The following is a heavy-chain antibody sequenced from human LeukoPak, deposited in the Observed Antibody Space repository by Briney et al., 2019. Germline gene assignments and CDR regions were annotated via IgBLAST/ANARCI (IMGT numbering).Heavy chain of an antibody. D-gene: IGHD6-13*01. CDR1: GFTFSNYG. J-gene: IGHJ4*02. V-gene: IGHV3-33*01. CDR3: ARSTYSSSSYYFDY. Sequence: GGSLRLSCAASGFTFSNYGIHWVRQAPGKGREWVAVIWSDGINKYYVDSVKGRFTISRDNSKNTLYLQMNSLRADDTAVYYCARSTYSSSSYYFDYWGQGSLVTVSS. CDR2: IWSDGINK.